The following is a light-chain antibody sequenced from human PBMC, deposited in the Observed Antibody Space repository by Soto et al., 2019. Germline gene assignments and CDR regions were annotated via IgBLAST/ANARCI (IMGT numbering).Light chain of an antibody. CDR3: QQLKSYPIT. V-gene: IGKV1-9*01. J-gene: IGKJ5*01. CDR2: AAF. CDR1: QGLSSY. Sequence: DIQLTQSPSFLSASVGDRVTITCRASQGLSSYLAWYQQKPGKAPNLLIYAAFTLQSGVPSRFSGSGSGTEFTLTISSLQPEDFATYYCQQLKSYPITFGLGTRLEIK.